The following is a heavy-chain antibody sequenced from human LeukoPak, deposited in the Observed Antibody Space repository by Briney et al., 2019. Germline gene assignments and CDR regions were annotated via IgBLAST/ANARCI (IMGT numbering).Heavy chain of an antibody. V-gene: IGHV3-48*01. CDR3: AREERGFLEWLYYYYMDV. Sequence: GGSLRLSCAASGFTFSSYSMNWVRQAPGKGLEWVSYISSSSSTIYYADSVKGRFTISRDNAKNSLYLQMTSLRAEDTAVYYCAREERGFLEWLYYYYMDVWGKGTTVTVSS. CDR2: ISSSSSTI. CDR1: GFTFSSYS. D-gene: IGHD3-3*01. J-gene: IGHJ6*03.